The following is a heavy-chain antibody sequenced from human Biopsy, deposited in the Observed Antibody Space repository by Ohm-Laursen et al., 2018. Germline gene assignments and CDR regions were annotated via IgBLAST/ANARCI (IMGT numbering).Heavy chain of an antibody. D-gene: IGHD3-16*01. CDR3: ARAVDYYDPYYYYGLDV. J-gene: IGHJ6*02. V-gene: IGHV4-34*01. Sequence: GTLSLTCAVYGGSFSGYYWSWIRQPPGKGLEWIGEINHRGSTNYNPSLKSRVTISVDTSKSQFSLKLRSVTAADTAVYYCARAVDYYDPYYYYGLDVWGQGTTVTVSS. CDR1: GGSFSGYY. CDR2: INHRGST.